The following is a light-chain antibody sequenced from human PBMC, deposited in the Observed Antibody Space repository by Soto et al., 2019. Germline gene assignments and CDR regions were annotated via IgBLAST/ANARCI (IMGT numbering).Light chain of an antibody. CDR1: SSVVGGYNY. J-gene: IGLJ1*01. Sequence: QSALTQPASVSGSPGQSITISCTGTSSVVGGYNYVSWYQQHPGRAPKLMIYDVSNRPSGVSNRLSGSKSGNTASLTISGLQAEDEADYYCSSYTSSYTYVFGTGTKLTVL. CDR2: DVS. CDR3: SSYTSSYTYV. V-gene: IGLV2-14*01.